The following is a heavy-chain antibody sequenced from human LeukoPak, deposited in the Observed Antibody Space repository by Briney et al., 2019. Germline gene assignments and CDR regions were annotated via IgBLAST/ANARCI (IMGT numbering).Heavy chain of an antibody. Sequence: GGSLRLSCAASGLTFDDYAMHWVRQAPGKGLEWVSGISWNSGSIGYADSVKGRFTISRDNAKNSLYLQMNSLRAEDTALYYCAKSQFQYGENVDYWGQGTLVTVSS. CDR3: AKSQFQYGENVDY. J-gene: IGHJ4*02. V-gene: IGHV3-9*01. D-gene: IGHD7-27*01. CDR1: GLTFDDYA. CDR2: ISWNSGSI.